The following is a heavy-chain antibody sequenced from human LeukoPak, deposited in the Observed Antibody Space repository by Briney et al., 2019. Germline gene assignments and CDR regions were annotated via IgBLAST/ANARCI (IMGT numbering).Heavy chain of an antibody. J-gene: IGHJ4*02. D-gene: IGHD6-19*01. V-gene: IGHV4-39*01. CDR1: GGSISSSSHY. CDR3: ARLDGIAVAGYFDY. CDR2: IYYSGSN. Sequence: PSETLSLTCTVSGGSISSSSHYWGWIRQPPGKGLEWIGSIYYSGSNYYNPSLKSRVTISVDTSKNQFSLKLSSVTAADTAVYYCARLDGIAVAGYFDYWGPGTLVTVSS.